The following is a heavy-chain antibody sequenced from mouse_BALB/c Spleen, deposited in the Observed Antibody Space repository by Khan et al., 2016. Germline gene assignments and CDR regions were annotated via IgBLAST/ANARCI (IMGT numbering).Heavy chain of an antibody. CDR2: INPYSDGT. V-gene: IGHV1S136*01. Sequence: VRLQQSGPELVKPGASVKMSCKASGYTFTSYVMHWVKQKPGQGLEWIGYINPYSDGTKYNEKFKGKATLNSDKSSSTAYMALSSLTSEDSAVYYCASGVGSYRPYWYFDFWGAGTTVTVSS. CDR1: GYTFTSYV. D-gene: IGHD1-1*02. J-gene: IGHJ1*01. CDR3: ASGVGSYRPYWYFDF.